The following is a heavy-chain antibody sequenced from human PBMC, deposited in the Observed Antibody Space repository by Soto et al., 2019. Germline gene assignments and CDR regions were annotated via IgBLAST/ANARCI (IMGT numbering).Heavy chain of an antibody. CDR2: ISYDGSNK. CDR3: AKQQLGRDYYYYGMDV. D-gene: IGHD6-6*01. V-gene: IGHV3-30*18. J-gene: IGHJ6*02. Sequence: PVGSLRLSCAASGFTFSSYGMHWVRQAPGKGLEWVAVISYDGSNKYYADSVKGRFTISRDNSKNTLYLQMNSLRAEDTAVYYCAKQQLGRDYYYYGMDVWGQGTTVTVSS. CDR1: GFTFSSYG.